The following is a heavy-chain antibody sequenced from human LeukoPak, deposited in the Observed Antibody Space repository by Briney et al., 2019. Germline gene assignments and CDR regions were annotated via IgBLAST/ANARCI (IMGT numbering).Heavy chain of an antibody. CDR2: IRFNGN. CDR1: GFTFSNYA. Sequence: GGSLRLSCAASGFTFSNYAIHWVRQAPGKGLEWVASIRFNGNFYADYVKGRFPISRDNSKSTVSLQMDTLRTEDTALYYCARENWDFDFWGQGTLVTVSS. D-gene: IGHD7-27*01. V-gene: IGHV3-30*02. J-gene: IGHJ4*02. CDR3: ARENWDFDF.